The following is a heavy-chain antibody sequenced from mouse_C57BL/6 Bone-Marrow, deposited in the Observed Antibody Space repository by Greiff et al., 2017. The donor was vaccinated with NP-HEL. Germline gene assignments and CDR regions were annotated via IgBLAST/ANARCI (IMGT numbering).Heavy chain of an antibody. D-gene: IGHD2-3*01. CDR3: TTYDGYYHYFDY. V-gene: IGHV14-4*01. CDR1: GFNIKDDY. Sequence: VQLQQSGAELVRPGASVKLSCTASGFNIKDDYMHWVKQRPEQGLEWIGWIDPENGDTEYASKFQGKATITADTSSNTAYLQLSSLTSEDTAVYYGTTYDGYYHYFDYWGQGTTLTVSS. J-gene: IGHJ2*01. CDR2: IDPENGDT.